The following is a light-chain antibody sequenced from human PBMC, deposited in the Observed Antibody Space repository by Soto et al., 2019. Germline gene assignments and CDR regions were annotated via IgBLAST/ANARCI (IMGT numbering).Light chain of an antibody. CDR3: CSYAGSSTVV. CDR1: SSDVGSYNL. CDR2: EGS. J-gene: IGLJ2*01. Sequence: QSVLTQPASVSGSPGQSITISCTGTSSDVGSYNLFSWYQQHLGKAPKLMFYEGSNRPSGVSNRFSGSKSGNTASLTISGLQAEDEADYYCCSYAGSSTVVFGGGTKLTVL. V-gene: IGLV2-23*01.